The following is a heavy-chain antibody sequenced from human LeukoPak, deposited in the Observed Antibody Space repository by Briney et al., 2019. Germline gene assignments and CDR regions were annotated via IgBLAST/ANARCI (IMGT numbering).Heavy chain of an antibody. V-gene: IGHV4-39*01. J-gene: IGHJ5*02. CDR2: IYYSGST. Sequence: GSLRLSCAASGFTFSSYAMSWVRQPPGKGLEWIGSIYYSGSTYYNPSLKSRVTISVDTSKNQFSLKLSSVTAADTAVYYCAIHEKLMVYAIWFDPWGQGTLVTVSS. CDR1: GFTFSSYA. D-gene: IGHD2-8*01. CDR3: AIHEKLMVYAIWFDP.